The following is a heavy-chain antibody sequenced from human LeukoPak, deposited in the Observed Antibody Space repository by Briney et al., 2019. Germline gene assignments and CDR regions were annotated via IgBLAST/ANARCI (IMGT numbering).Heavy chain of an antibody. V-gene: IGHV4-39*07. Sequence: SETLSLTCTVSGDSLSTSSYCWGWIRQPPGKGLEWIGLIYYDGNTYYNPSLKSRVTLSVDTSRNQFSLKLSSVTAADTAIYFCARDTPRVTDSGSYSDAFDIWGQGTMVIVSS. CDR3: ARDTPRVTDSGSYSDAFDI. J-gene: IGHJ3*02. D-gene: IGHD3-10*01. CDR2: IYYDGNT. CDR1: GDSLSTSSYC.